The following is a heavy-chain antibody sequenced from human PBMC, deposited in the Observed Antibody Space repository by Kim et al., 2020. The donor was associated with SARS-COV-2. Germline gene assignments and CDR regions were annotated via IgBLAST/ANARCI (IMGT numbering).Heavy chain of an antibody. V-gene: IGHV1-69*02. J-gene: IGHJ4*02. D-gene: IGHD3-22*01. Sequence: AQKFQRRVTITADKSTSTAYMELSSLRSEDTAVYYCATYYYDNTGYYFFDYWGQGTLVTVSS. CDR3: ATYYYDNTGYYFFDY.